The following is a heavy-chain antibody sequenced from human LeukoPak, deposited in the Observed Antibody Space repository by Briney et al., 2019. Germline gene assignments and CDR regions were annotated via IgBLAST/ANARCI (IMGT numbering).Heavy chain of an antibody. Sequence: GRSLRLSCAASGFTLDDYAMHWVRQAPGKGLEWVSGISWNSGRIGYADSVKGRFTISRDNAKNTLYLQMNSLRAEDTAVYYCARPQWVAAYDAFDIWGQGTMVTVSS. J-gene: IGHJ3*02. CDR3: ARPQWVAAYDAFDI. D-gene: IGHD2-15*01. CDR2: ISWNSGRI. V-gene: IGHV3-9*01. CDR1: GFTLDDYA.